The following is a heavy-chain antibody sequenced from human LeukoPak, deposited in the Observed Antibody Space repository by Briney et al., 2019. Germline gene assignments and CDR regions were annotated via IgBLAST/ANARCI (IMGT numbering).Heavy chain of an antibody. J-gene: IGHJ5*02. V-gene: IGHV4-34*01. CDR3: ARCGKGRYYNWFDP. D-gene: IGHD1-26*01. CDR2: INHSGST. CDR1: GGSFSGYY. Sequence: SETLSLTCAVYGGSFSGYYWSWIRQPPGKGLEWIGEINHSGSTNYNPSLKSRVTISVDTSKNQFSLKLNSVTAADTAVYYCARCGKGRYYNWFDPWGQGTLVTVSS.